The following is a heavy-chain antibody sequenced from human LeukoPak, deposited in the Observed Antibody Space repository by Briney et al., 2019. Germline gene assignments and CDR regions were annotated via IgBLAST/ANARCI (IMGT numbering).Heavy chain of an antibody. D-gene: IGHD5-12*01. CDR3: ARELSGFHL. Sequence: SETLSLTCTVSGGSISRGGYYWSWIRQHPGKGLEWIGYIYYSGSTYYNPSLKSRVTIPVDTSKNQFSLKLSSMTAADTAVYYCARELSGFHLWGQGTMVTVSS. V-gene: IGHV4-31*03. CDR2: IYYSGST. CDR1: GGSISRGGYY. J-gene: IGHJ3*01.